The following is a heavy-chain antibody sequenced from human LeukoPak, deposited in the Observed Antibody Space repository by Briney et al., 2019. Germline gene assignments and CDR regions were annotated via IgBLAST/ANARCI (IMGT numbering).Heavy chain of an antibody. Sequence: PSETLSLTCTVSGGSISSYYWSWIRQPPGKGLEWIGYIYYSGSTNYNPSLKSRVTISVDTSKNQFSLKLSSVTAADTAVYYCARILNYYGSGSPYWFDPWGQGTLVTVSS. V-gene: IGHV4-59*01. CDR2: IYYSGST. CDR1: GGSISSYY. CDR3: ARILNYYGSGSPYWFDP. J-gene: IGHJ5*02. D-gene: IGHD3-10*01.